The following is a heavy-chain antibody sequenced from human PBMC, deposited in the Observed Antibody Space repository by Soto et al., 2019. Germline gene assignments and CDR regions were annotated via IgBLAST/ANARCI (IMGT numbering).Heavy chain of an antibody. Sequence: AAVQVSCKASGFNFTSSAVQWVRQPRGQLLEWIGWIVVGSGNTNYAQKFQERVTITRDMSTSTAYMELSSLRSEDTAVYYCAASGYSSSWYEAVGAFDIWGQGTMVTVSS. J-gene: IGHJ3*02. D-gene: IGHD6-13*01. CDR1: GFNFTSSA. CDR2: IVVGSGNT. CDR3: AASGYSSSWYEAVGAFDI. V-gene: IGHV1-58*01.